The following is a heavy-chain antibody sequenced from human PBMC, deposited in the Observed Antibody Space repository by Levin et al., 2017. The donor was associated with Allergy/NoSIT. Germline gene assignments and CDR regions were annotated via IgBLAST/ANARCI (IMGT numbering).Heavy chain of an antibody. D-gene: IGHD1-26*01. CDR3: AREYDSGSDGAFDY. Sequence: PGESLKISCAASGFTFSDYGMHWMHWVRQVPGKGLEWVAVISYGGSSRYYADSVKGRFTISRDNSKNTLYLQMSSLRADDTAVYYCAREYDSGSDGAFDYWGQGTLVTVSS. CDR2: ISYGGSSR. J-gene: IGHJ4*02. CDR1: GFTFSDYG. V-gene: IGHV3-30-3*01.